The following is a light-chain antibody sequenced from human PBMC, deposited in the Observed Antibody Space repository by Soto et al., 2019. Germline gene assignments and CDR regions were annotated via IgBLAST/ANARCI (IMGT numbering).Light chain of an antibody. J-gene: IGKJ4*01. Sequence: EIVLTQSPATLSLSPGERATLSCRASHSISNYLAWYQQKPGQTPRLLIYDASNRATDIPARFSGSGSGTDFNLTISSLEPEDCAVYYCQQRSNWPLTFGGGTKVEIK. V-gene: IGKV3-11*01. CDR1: HSISNY. CDR2: DAS. CDR3: QQRSNWPLT.